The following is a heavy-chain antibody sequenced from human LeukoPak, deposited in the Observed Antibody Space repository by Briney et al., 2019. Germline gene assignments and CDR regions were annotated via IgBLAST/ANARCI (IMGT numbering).Heavy chain of an antibody. J-gene: IGHJ6*03. D-gene: IGHD1-26*01. CDR3: ARLSGSYSLYYYYMDV. Sequence: PSQTLSLTCTVSDGSVSSGSYYWTWIRQPPGKGLEWIGFTHYTGSTSYSPSLNSRVTISVDMSKNQFSLRLNSVTAADTAVYYCARLSGSYSLYYYYMDVWGRGTTVTVSS. CDR1: DGSVSSGSYY. CDR2: THYTGST. V-gene: IGHV4-61*01.